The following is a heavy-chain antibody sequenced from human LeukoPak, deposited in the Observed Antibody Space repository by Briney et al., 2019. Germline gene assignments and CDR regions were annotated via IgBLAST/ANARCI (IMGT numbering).Heavy chain of an antibody. CDR2: IYAGNGNT. J-gene: IGHJ4*02. CDR3: ASHPLAYYYDSSGPMAY. CDR1: GYTLTSYA. Sequence: ASVKDSCKAPGYTLTSYAMHWVRQAPGQRLERMGCIYAGNGNTKYAQEFQGRVTITRDTSASTAYMELSSLRSEDMAVYYCASHPLAYYYDSSGPMAYWGQGTLVTASS. D-gene: IGHD3-22*01. V-gene: IGHV1-3*03.